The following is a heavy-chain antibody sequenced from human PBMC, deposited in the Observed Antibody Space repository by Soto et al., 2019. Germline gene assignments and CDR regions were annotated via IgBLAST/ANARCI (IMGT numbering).Heavy chain of an antibody. CDR1: GFTFSRYA. D-gene: IGHD3-16*01. V-gene: IGHV3-23*01. CDR2: ISGYGVYP. CDR3: AKYTVTEDLGES. J-gene: IGHJ5*02. Sequence: EVQLLESGGDLVQPGGSLRLSCAASGFTFSRYAMGWVRQAPGKGLEWVSGISGYGVYPFYGGSVRGRFTISRDNSNKLLYLQIRALTSEDTAVYFCAKYTVTEDLGESWGQRALVAVSS.